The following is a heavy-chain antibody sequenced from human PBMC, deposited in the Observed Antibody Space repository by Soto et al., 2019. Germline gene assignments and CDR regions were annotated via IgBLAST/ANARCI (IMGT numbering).Heavy chain of an antibody. CDR3: ARVGGYYAFDI. Sequence: EVQLVESGGGLVQPGGSLRLSCAASGFTFSSYDMHWVRQATGKGLEWVSAIGTAGDTYYPGSVKGRFTISRENAKNSLYLQMTSLRAGDTAVYYCARVGGYYAFDIWGQGTMVTVSS. CDR1: GFTFSSYD. CDR2: IGTAGDT. V-gene: IGHV3-13*01. D-gene: IGHD1-26*01. J-gene: IGHJ3*02.